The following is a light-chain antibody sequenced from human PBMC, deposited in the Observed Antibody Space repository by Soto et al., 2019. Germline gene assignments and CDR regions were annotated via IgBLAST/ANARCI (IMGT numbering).Light chain of an antibody. CDR1: QSVSNY. CDR3: QQFNSWPPWA. J-gene: IGKJ1*01. V-gene: IGKV3-11*01. Sequence: DIVLTQSPATLSLSPGERATLSCRASQSVSNYLGWYQQKPGQPPRLLIYDASTRATGVPARFIGSGSGTDFTLTINSLQSEDFAVYYCQQFNSWPPWAFGQGTKV. CDR2: DAS.